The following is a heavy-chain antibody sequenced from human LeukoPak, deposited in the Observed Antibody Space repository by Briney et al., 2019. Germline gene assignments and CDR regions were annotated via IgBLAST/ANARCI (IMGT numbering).Heavy chain of an antibody. J-gene: IGHJ5*02. V-gene: IGHV1-18*01. CDR1: GYTFTNYG. CDR3: ARDILGGYDENWFDP. CDR2: ISSYNGNT. Sequence: ASVKVSCKTSGYTFTNYGINWVRQAPGQGLEWMGWISSYNGNTNFAQKFQGRVTMTRDTSTSIAYMELRSLRSDDTAVYYCARDILGGYDENWFDPWGQGTLVTVSS. D-gene: IGHD5-12*01.